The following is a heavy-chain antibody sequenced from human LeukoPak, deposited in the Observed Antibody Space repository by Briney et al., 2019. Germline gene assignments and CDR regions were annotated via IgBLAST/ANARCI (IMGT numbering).Heavy chain of an antibody. D-gene: IGHD3-3*01. CDR3: AKGGPYYDESGNN. CDR2: ISYDGSNK. CDR1: GFTFSSYA. J-gene: IGHJ4*02. V-gene: IGHV3-30*18. Sequence: PGGSLRLSCAASGFTFSSYAMHWVRQAPGKGLEWVAVISYDGSNKYYADSVKGRFTISRDNSKNTLYLQINSLRAEETAVYYCAKGGPYYDESGNNWGQGTLVTVSS.